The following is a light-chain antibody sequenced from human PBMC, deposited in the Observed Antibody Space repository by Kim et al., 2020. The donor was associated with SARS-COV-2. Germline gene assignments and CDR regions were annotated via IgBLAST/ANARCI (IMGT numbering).Light chain of an antibody. CDR3: QQYGSSPCT. Sequence: EIVLTQSPGTLSVSPGERVTLSCWASQSVSSNYLAWYQQKPGQPPRLLIYDGSSRATGIPDRYRGGGSGTDFTLTITRLEPEDFAVYYCQQYGSSPCTFGQGTKLEN. CDR1: QSVSSNY. CDR2: DGS. V-gene: IGKV3-20*01. J-gene: IGKJ2*02.